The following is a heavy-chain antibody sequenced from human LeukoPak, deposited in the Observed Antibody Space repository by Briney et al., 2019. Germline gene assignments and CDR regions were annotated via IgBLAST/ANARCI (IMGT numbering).Heavy chain of an antibody. D-gene: IGHD6-6*01. CDR3: RYGSSSGDY. Sequence: GGSLRLSCAASGFTFSTSWMNWVRQAPGKGPVWVSRTNGDGSITTYADSVKGRFTISGDNAKNAPSLQMNSLRAEDTAVYYCRYGSSSGDYWGQGTLVAVSS. J-gene: IGHJ4*02. V-gene: IGHV3-74*01. CDR1: GFTFSTSW. CDR2: TNGDGSIT.